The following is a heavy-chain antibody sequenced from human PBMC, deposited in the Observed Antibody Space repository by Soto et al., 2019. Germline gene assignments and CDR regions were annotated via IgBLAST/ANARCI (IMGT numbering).Heavy chain of an antibody. CDR3: AKCPLFTTVTAYFDY. CDR1: GFTFSSYA. V-gene: IGHV3-23*01. CDR2: ISGSGGST. Sequence: GGSLRLSCAASGFTFSSYAMSWVRQAPGKGLEWVSAISGSGGSTYYAASVKGRFTISRDNSKNTLYLQMNSLRAEDTAVYYCAKCPLFTTVTAYFDYWGQGTLVTVSS. J-gene: IGHJ4*02. D-gene: IGHD4-17*01.